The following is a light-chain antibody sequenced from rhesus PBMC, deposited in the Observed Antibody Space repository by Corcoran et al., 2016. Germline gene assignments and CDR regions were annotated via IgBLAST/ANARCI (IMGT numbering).Light chain of an antibody. V-gene: IGKV1-22*01. CDR1: QGFTNW. CDR2: EAS. CDR3: IQYDSSPYT. Sequence: DIQMTQSPSSLSASVGDKVTISCRASQGFTNWLAWYQQKPGKAPKLLIYEASTLQSWVPSRFSGGGSVTDFTLTLNSLQPEDFATYYCIQYDSSPYTFGQGTKVEIK. J-gene: IGKJ2*01.